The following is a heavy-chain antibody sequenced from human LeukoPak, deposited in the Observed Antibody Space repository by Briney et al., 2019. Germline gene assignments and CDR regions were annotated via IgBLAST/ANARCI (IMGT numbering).Heavy chain of an antibody. D-gene: IGHD2-2*01. J-gene: IGHJ5*02. Sequence: ASVKVSCKASGYTFTGYYMHWVRQAPGQGLEWMGWINPNSGGTNYAQKFQGRVTMTRDTSISTAYMELSRLRSDDTAVYYCARGMGVLVPAATWFNPWGQGTLVTVSS. CDR1: GYTFTGYY. CDR3: ARGMGVLVPAATWFNP. CDR2: INPNSGGT. V-gene: IGHV1-2*02.